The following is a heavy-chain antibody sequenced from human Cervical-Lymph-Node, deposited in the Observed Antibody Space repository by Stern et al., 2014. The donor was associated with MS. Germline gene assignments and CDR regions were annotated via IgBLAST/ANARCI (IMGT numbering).Heavy chain of an antibody. CDR1: GYTFTSYY. CDR3: ARDDGAFDY. J-gene: IGHJ4*02. V-gene: IGHV1-46*01. CDR2: INPSGGST. D-gene: IGHD3-16*01. Sequence: QVQLVQSGAEVKKPGASVKVSCKESGYTFTSYYMHWVRQAPGQGLEGMGIINPSGGSTCYAQKFQGRVTMTRDTSTSTVYMELSSLRSEDTAVYYCARDDGAFDYWGQGTLVTVSS.